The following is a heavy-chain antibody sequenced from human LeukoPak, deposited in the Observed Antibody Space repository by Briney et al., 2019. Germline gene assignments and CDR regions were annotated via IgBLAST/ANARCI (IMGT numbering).Heavy chain of an antibody. D-gene: IGHD3-22*01. CDR3: ARVLGYDSSGYYRGYFDY. CDR2: IWYDGTNK. J-gene: IGHJ4*02. V-gene: IGHV3-33*01. CDR1: GFTFSSNG. Sequence: GTSLRLSCAASGFTFSSNGMHWVRQAPGKGLEWVAIIWYDGTNKYYADSVKGRFTISRQNPENTLFLQMNSLKAEDTAVYYCARVLGYDSSGYYRGYFDYWGQGTLVTVSS.